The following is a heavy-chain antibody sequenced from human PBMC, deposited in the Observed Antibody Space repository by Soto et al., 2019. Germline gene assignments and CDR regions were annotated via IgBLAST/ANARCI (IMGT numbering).Heavy chain of an antibody. CDR1: GFTFSSYA. D-gene: IGHD3-10*01. Sequence: GGSLRLSCAASGFTFSSYAMSWVRQAPGKGLEWVSAISGSGGSTYYADSVKGRFTISRDNSKNTLYLQMNSLRAEDTAVYYCATPKPRLLWFGELLTPPDYWGQGTLVTVSS. CDR3: ATPKPRLLWFGELLTPPDY. J-gene: IGHJ4*02. CDR2: ISGSGGST. V-gene: IGHV3-23*01.